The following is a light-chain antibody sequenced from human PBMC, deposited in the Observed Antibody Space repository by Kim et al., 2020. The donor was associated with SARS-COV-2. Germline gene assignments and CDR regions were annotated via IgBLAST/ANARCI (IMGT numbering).Light chain of an antibody. J-gene: IGKJ1*01. V-gene: IGKV1-17*03. Sequence: DIQMTQSPSAMSASVGDRVTITCRASQSIDSCLAWYQQKPGKVPKRLIYGASSLQSGVPSRFSGSGSGTEFTLTISSLQPEDFATYYCQQDNSLPRTFGQGTKVDIK. CDR1: QSIDSC. CDR3: QQDNSLPRT. CDR2: GAS.